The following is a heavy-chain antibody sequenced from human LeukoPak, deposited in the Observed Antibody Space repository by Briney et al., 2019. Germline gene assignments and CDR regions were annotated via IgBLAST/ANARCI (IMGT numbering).Heavy chain of an antibody. CDR1: GYTFTSYY. Sequence: ASVKVSCKASGYTFTSYYMHWVRQAPGQGLEWMGIINPSGGSTSYAQKFQGRVTMTRDMSTSTVYMELSSLRSEDTAVYYCARAASNDAFDIWGQGTMVTVSS. J-gene: IGHJ3*02. V-gene: IGHV1-46*01. CDR3: ARAASNDAFDI. CDR2: INPSGGST. D-gene: IGHD2/OR15-2a*01.